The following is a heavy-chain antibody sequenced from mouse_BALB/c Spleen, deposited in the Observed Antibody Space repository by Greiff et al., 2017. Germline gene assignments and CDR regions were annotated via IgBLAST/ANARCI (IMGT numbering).Heavy chain of an antibody. Sequence: QVQLQQSGPELVKPGTSVKISCKASGYSFTSYYIHWVKQRPGQGLEWIGWIFPGSGNTKYNEKFKGKATLTADTSSSTAYMQLSSLTSEDSAVYFCARNPPYDYEAMDYWGQGTSVTVSA. CDR1: GYSFTSYY. J-gene: IGHJ4*01. CDR2: IFPGSGNT. V-gene: IGHV1-66*01. CDR3: ARNPPYDYEAMDY.